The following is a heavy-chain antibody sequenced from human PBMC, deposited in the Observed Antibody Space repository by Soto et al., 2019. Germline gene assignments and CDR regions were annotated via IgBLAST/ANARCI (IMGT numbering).Heavy chain of an antibody. Sequence: EVQLVESGGGLVQPGGPLRLSCATSGFILSDCAMNWVRQAPGKVREWVSYISSSSSVIDYADSVKGRFTVSRDNARNSLYLQMNRLRAEDTAVYYCARDLSWGSNWYYYMDVWGKGTTVTVSS. V-gene: IGHV3-48*01. D-gene: IGHD7-27*01. CDR2: ISSSSSVI. CDR3: ARDLSWGSNWYYYMDV. CDR1: GFILSDCA. J-gene: IGHJ6*03.